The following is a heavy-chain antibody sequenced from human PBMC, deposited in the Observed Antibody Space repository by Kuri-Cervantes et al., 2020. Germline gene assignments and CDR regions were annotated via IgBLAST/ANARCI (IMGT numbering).Heavy chain of an antibody. CDR3: ARAAYSSSSPTDY. CDR1: GFTFDDYA. V-gene: IGHV3-9*01. CDR2: ISWNSGSI. J-gene: IGHJ4*02. Sequence: SLKISCAASGFTFDDYAMRWVRQAPGKGLEWVSGISWNSGSIGYADSVKGRFTISRDNFQNTLYLQMNSLIADDTGVYYCARAAYSSSSPTDYWGQGTLVTVSS. D-gene: IGHD6-6*01.